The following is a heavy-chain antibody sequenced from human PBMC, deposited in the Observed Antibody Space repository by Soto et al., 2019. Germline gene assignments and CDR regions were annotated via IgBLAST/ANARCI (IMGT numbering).Heavy chain of an antibody. CDR1: GGSISSGGYY. V-gene: IGHV4-31*03. Sequence: QVQLQESGPGLVKPSQTLSLTCTVSGGSISSGGYYWSWIRQHPGKGLEWIGYIYYSGSTYYNPSPKSRVTLSVDTSKNQSSLKLSSVTAADTAVYYCARESGSYYLDYWGQGTLVTVSS. CDR3: ARESGSYYLDY. D-gene: IGHD1-26*01. J-gene: IGHJ4*02. CDR2: IYYSGST.